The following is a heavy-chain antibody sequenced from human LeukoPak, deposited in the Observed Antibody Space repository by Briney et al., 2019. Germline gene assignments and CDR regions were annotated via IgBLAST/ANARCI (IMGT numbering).Heavy chain of an antibody. V-gene: IGHV1-46*01. CDR1: GYTFTGYY. Sequence: ASVKVSCKASGYTFTGYYMHWVRQAPGQGLECMGIIHPGGGATTYAPSFQGRVSLTRDMSTRTVYMEFSGLTTEDTAVYYCARGDYSSSLEGLAFWGQGTLVTVSS. CDR2: IHPGGGAT. CDR3: ARGDYSSSLEGLAF. J-gene: IGHJ4*02. D-gene: IGHD4-11*01.